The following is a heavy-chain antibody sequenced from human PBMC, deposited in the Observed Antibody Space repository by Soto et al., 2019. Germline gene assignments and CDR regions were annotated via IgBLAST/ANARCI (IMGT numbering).Heavy chain of an antibody. CDR2: ISGSGGST. J-gene: IGHJ6*03. CDR1: GFTFSSYA. D-gene: IGHD6-6*01. CDR3: AKDGAIAARTYYYYYYMDV. Sequence: GGSLRLSCAASGFTFSSYAMSWVHQAPGKGLEWVSAISGSGGSTYYADSVKGRFTISRDNSKNTLYLQMNSLRAEDTAVYYCAKDGAIAARTYYYYYYMDVWGKGTTVTVSS. V-gene: IGHV3-23*01.